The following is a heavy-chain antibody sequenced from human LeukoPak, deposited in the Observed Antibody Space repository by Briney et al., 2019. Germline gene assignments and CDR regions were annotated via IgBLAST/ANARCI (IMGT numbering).Heavy chain of an antibody. CDR2: IYTSGST. V-gene: IGHV4-4*07. D-gene: IGHD3-10*01. CDR1: GASISSYY. Sequence: SGTLSLTCTVSGASISSYYWSWIRQPAGKGLEWIGRIYTSGSTNYNPSLKSRVTMSVDTSKNQFSLKLSSVTAADTAVYYCARAVGSGSFQTYYYYMDVWGKGTTVTISS. J-gene: IGHJ6*03. CDR3: ARAVGSGSFQTYYYYMDV.